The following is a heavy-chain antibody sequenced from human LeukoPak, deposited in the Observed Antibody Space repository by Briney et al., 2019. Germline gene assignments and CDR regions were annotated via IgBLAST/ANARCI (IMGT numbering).Heavy chain of an antibody. J-gene: IGHJ4*02. CDR3: ARLRGYSYGFDY. CDR1: GFTFSDYY. V-gene: IGHV3-11*03. D-gene: IGHD5-18*01. CDR2: ISSSSSYT. Sequence: GGSLRLSCAASGFTFSDYYMSWSRQAPGKGLEWVSYISSSSSYTNYADSVKGRFTISRDNAKNSLYLQMNSLRAEDTAVYYCARLRGYSYGFDYWGQGTLVTVPS.